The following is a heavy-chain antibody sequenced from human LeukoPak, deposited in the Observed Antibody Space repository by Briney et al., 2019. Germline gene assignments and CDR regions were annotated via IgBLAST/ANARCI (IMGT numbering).Heavy chain of an antibody. Sequence: PGGSLRLSCAASGFTFSSYGMHWVRQAPGKGLEWVAVISYDGSNKYYADSVKGRFTISRDNSKNTLYLQMNSLRAEDTAVYYCAKDGQGATRNYYYYYYMDVWGKGTTVTVSS. CDR2: ISYDGSNK. J-gene: IGHJ6*03. CDR3: AKDGQGATRNYYYYYYMDV. D-gene: IGHD1-26*01. V-gene: IGHV3-30*18. CDR1: GFTFSSYG.